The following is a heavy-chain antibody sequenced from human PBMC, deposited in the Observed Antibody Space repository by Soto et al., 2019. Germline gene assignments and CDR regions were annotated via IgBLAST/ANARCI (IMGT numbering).Heavy chain of an antibody. Sequence: SVKVSCKASGYTFTGYYMHWVRQAPGQGLEWMGWINPNSGGTNYAQKFQGWVTMTRDTSISTAYMELSRLRSDDTAVYYCARDLGDSSSWFTYGMDVWGQGTTVTVSS. V-gene: IGHV1-2*04. J-gene: IGHJ6*02. CDR3: ARDLGDSSSWFTYGMDV. D-gene: IGHD6-13*01. CDR1: GYTFTGYY. CDR2: INPNSGGT.